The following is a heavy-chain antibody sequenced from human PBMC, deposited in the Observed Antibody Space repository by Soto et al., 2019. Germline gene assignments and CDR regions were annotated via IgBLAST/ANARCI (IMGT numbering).Heavy chain of an antibody. J-gene: IGHJ6*02. CDR1: GYTFDRYY. CDR3: TRGSFLEWSCMDV. D-gene: IGHD3-3*01. CDR2: ISPTDAFT. V-gene: IGHV1-46*02. Sequence: RASVKVSCKASGYTFDRYYMHWVRQAPGQGLEWMGVISPTDAFTSYAQQFQGRVTMTRDTYTSTLYMELSSLRSEDTAVYYCTRGSFLEWSCMDVWGQGTTVTVSS.